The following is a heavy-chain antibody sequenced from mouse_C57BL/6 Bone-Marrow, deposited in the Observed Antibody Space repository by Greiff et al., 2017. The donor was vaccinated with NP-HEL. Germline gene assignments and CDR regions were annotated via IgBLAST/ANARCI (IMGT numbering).Heavy chain of an antibody. CDR3: TAMGDGYYGRFYAMDY. V-gene: IGHV6-3*01. Sequence: EVKVEESGGGLVQPGGSMKLSCVASGFTFSNYWMNWVRQSPEKGLEWVAQIRLKSDNYATHYAESVQGRFTISRDDYKSSVYMQMNNLRAEDTGIYYCTAMGDGYYGRFYAMDYWGQGTSVTVSS. D-gene: IGHD2-3*01. CDR2: IRLKSDNYAT. CDR1: GFTFSNYW. J-gene: IGHJ4*01.